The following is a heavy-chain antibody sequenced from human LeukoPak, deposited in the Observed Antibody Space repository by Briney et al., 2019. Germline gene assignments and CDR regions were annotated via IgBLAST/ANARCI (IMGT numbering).Heavy chain of an antibody. D-gene: IGHD3-10*02. J-gene: IGHJ3*02. CDR3: ARDVRGATVYHAFDI. CDR1: GGSISSSSYY. Sequence: PSETLSLTCTVSGGSISSSSYYWGWIRQPPGKGLEWIGSIYYTGSTNHNPSPKTRVTISVDTSKNQFSLKLSSVTAADTAVYYCARDVRGATVYHAFDIWGQGTMVTVSS. V-gene: IGHV4-39*07. CDR2: IYYTGST.